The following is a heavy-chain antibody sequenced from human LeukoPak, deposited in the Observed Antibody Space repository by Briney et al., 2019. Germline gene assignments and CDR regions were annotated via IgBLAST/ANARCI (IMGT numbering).Heavy chain of an antibody. CDR2: INPNSGGT. D-gene: IGHD3-10*01. CDR1: GYTFTGYY. CDR3: ARDFRWFGEPNRPRFDP. J-gene: IGHJ5*02. Sequence: ASVKVSCKASGYTFTGYYMHWVRQAPGQGLEWMGWINPNSGGTNYAQKFQGRVTMTRDTSISTAYMELSRLRSDDTAVYYCARDFRWFGEPNRPRFDPWGQGTLVTVSS. V-gene: IGHV1-2*02.